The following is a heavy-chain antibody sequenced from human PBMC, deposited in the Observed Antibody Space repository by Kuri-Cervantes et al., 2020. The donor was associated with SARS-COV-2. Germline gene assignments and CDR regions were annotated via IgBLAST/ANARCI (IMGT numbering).Heavy chain of an antibody. J-gene: IGHJ4*02. CDR3: SHYYDSSGYYYDY. Sequence: SVKVSCKASGGTFSSYTISWVRQAPGQGLGWMGRIIPIFGTANYAQKFQGRVTITADKSTSTAYMELSSLRSEDTAVYYCSHYYDSSGYYYDYWGQGTLVTVSS. V-gene: IGHV1-69*08. CDR2: IIPIFGTA. CDR1: GGTFSSYT. D-gene: IGHD3-22*01.